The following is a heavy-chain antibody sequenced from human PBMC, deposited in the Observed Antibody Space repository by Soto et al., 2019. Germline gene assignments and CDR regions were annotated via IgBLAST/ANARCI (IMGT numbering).Heavy chain of an antibody. D-gene: IGHD1-1*01. J-gene: IGHJ3*02. Sequence: PSETLSLTCTVSGGSISSDHYHWTWLRQPPGKGLEWIGYIHYSGSTNYNPSLQSRVTISVDTSKNQFSLKLSSVTAADTAVYYCARVLTGTASDAFDIWGQGTMVTVSS. CDR1: GGSISSDHYH. V-gene: IGHV4-61*01. CDR3: ARVLTGTASDAFDI. CDR2: IHYSGST.